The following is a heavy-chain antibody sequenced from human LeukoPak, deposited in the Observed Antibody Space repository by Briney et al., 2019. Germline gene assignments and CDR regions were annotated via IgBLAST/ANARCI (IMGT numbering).Heavy chain of an antibody. CDR1: GYTFTSYD. CDR2: MNSNSGNT. D-gene: IGHD3-22*01. Sequence: ASVKVSCKASGYTFTSYDINWVRQATGQGLEWMGWMNSNSGNTGYAQKFQGRVTMTRNTSISTAYMELSSLRSEDTAVYYCARASYYYDSSGYSFDYWGQGTLVTVSS. J-gene: IGHJ4*02. CDR3: ARASYYYDSSGYSFDY. V-gene: IGHV1-8*01.